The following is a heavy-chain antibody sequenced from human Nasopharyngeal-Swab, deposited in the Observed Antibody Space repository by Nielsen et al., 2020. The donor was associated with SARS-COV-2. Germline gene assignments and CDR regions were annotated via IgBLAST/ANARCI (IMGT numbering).Heavy chain of an antibody. CDR1: GFTFRNAW. D-gene: IGHD1-26*01. CDR2: IKSKTDGGTT. V-gene: IGHV3-15*01. J-gene: IGHJ4*01. Sequence: GESLKISCAASGFTFRNAWMSWVRQAPGKGLEWVGQIKSKTDGGTTDYAAPVKDRFTISRDDSKNTLYLQMNSLRTEDTAVYYCTTGLEWELLFEYWGQGTLVTVSS. CDR3: TTGLEWELLFEY.